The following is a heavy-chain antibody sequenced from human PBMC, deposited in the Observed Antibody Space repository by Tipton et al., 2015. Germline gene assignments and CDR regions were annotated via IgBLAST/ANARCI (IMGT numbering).Heavy chain of an antibody. D-gene: IGHD6-6*01. J-gene: IGHJ6*02. CDR1: GGSVKSSISY. V-gene: IGHV4-39*01. CDR3: ARRKSGGSTAARPGGNGLDV. Sequence: TLSLTCNVSGGSVKSSISYWAWIRQSPGKGLEWIGSFYYTGSTYYNPSLKSQVTISVDKPKNQFSLRLTSVTAADTAVYYCARRKSGGSTAARPGGNGLDVWGRGTTVTVSS. CDR2: FYYTGST.